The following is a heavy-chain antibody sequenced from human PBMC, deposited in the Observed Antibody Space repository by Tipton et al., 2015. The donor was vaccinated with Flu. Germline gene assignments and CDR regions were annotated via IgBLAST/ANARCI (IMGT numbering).Heavy chain of an antibody. D-gene: IGHD1-1*01. CDR2: ISYDGSNK. Sequence: QLVQSGGGLIQPGGSLRLSCAASGFIVSSYGMHWVRQAPGKGLEWVAVISYDGSNKYYADSVKGRFTISRDNSKNTLYLQMNSLRAEDTAVYYCAKGVTTGTTSYFDYWGQGTLVTVSS. J-gene: IGHJ4*02. CDR3: AKGVTTGTTSYFDY. CDR1: GFIVSSYG. V-gene: IGHV3-30*18.